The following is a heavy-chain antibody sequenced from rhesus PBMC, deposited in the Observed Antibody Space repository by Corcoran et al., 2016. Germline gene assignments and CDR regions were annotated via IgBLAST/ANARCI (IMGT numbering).Heavy chain of an antibody. CDR1: GGSISSSNW. Sequence: QVQLQGSGPAVVKPSETLSLTCVVSGGSISSSNWWSWIRQSPGTGLEWIVGIYGSGGRTESSPSLQSRVTISIDTSKNQFSLKLSSVTAADTAVYYCAKTSRNDAYFEFWGQGALVTVSS. D-gene: IGHD1-14*01. V-gene: IGHV4-93*02. CDR3: AKTSRNDAYFEF. J-gene: IGHJ1*01. CDR2: IYGSGGRT.